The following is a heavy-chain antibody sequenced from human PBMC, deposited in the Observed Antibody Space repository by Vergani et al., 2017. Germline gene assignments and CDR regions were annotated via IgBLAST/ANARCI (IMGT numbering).Heavy chain of an antibody. CDR3: ASPRPYYYDSSGTADAFDI. V-gene: IGHV5-10-1*03. Sequence: EVQLVQSGAEVKKPGESLRISCKGSGYSFTSYWISWVRQMPGTGLEWMGRIDPSDSYTNYSPSFQGHVTISADKSISTAYLQWSSLKASDTAMYYCASPRPYYYDSSGTADAFDIWGQGTMVTVSS. J-gene: IGHJ3*02. CDR2: IDPSDSYT. CDR1: GYSFTSYW. D-gene: IGHD3-22*01.